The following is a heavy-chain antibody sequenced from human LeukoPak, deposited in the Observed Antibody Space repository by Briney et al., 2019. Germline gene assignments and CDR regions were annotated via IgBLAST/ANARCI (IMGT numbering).Heavy chain of an antibody. CDR1: GFAFSTYA. CDR3: AKVRGSSVYEQFDY. CDR2: ISTSGRAT. Sequence: GGSLRLSCAASGFAFSTYAMTWVRQAPEKGLQWVSTISTSGRATYYADSVEGRFTISRDNSKNTLYLQMNSLRADDTAVYYCAKVRGSSVYEQFDYWGQGTQVTVSP. D-gene: IGHD5/OR15-5a*01. J-gene: IGHJ4*02. V-gene: IGHV3-23*01.